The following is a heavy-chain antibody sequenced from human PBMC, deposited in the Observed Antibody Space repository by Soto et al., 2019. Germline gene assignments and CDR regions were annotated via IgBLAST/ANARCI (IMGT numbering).Heavy chain of an antibody. CDR2: ISAYNGNT. V-gene: IGHV1-18*01. J-gene: IGHJ5*02. CDR3: ARGFGAITIFGVVIHNWFDP. CDR1: GYAFTSYG. D-gene: IGHD3-3*01. Sequence: ASVKVSCKAAGYAFTSYGISWVRQAPGQGLEWMGWISAYNGNTNYAQKLQGRVTMTTDTSTSTAYMELRSLRSDDTAVYYCARGFGAITIFGVVIHNWFDPWGQGTLVTVSS.